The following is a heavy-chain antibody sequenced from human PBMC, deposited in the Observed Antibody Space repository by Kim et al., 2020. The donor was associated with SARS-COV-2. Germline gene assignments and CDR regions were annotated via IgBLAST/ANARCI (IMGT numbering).Heavy chain of an antibody. CDR2: IYYSGST. CDR1: GGSISSYY. V-gene: IGHV4-59*13. D-gene: IGHD3-3*01. CDR3: ARGGYDFNLAFDI. J-gene: IGHJ3*02. Sequence: SETLSLTCTVSGGSISSYYWSWIRQPPGKGLEWIGYIYYSGSTNYNPSLKSRVTISVDTSKNQFSLKLSSVTAADTAVHYCARGGYDFNLAFDIWGQGTMVTVSS.